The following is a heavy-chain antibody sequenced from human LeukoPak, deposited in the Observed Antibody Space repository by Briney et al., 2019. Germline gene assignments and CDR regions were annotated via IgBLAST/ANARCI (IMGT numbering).Heavy chain of an antibody. CDR3: AKPARTDYADY. J-gene: IGHJ4*02. Sequence: GGSLRLSCAASGFTLSNYAMNWVRQAPGRGLEWVSSINGSGDKTYYADSVKGRFTISRDNSKNTLYLQMNSLRAEDTAVYYCAKPARTDYADYWGQGTLVTVSS. CDR1: GFTLSNYA. D-gene: IGHD1-14*01. CDR2: INGSGDKT. V-gene: IGHV3-23*01.